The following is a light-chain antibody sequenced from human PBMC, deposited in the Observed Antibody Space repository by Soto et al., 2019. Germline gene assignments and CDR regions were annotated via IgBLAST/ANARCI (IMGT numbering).Light chain of an antibody. J-gene: IGLJ1*01. V-gene: IGLV2-14*01. CDR3: SSYTSSSTYG. CDR2: EVS. CDR1: SSDVGGYNY. Sequence: QSALTQPASVSGSPGQSITISCTGTSSDVGGYNYVSWYQQHPGKAPKLMIYEVSNRPSGVSNRFSGSKSGNTASLTISGLKAADEADYYCSSYTSSSTYGFGTGTQVTIL.